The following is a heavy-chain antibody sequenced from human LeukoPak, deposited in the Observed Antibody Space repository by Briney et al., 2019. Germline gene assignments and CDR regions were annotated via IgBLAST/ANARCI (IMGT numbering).Heavy chain of an antibody. J-gene: IGHJ4*02. Sequence: PGGSLRLSCAASGFTVSSNYMSWVRQAPGKGLEWVSVIYSGGSTYYADSVKGRFTISRDNSKNTLYLQMNSLRAEDTAVYYCARAPAGCGGTCPFDSWGQGTLVTVSS. CDR2: IYSGGST. V-gene: IGHV3-66*02. CDR3: ARAPAGCGGTCPFDS. CDR1: GFTVSSNY. D-gene: IGHD2-15*01.